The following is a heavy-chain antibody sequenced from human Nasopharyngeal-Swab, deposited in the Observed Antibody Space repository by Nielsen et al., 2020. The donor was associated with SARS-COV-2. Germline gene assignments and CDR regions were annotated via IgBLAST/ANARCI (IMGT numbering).Heavy chain of an antibody. CDR3: ARLRSSSWYDPGDFQH. J-gene: IGHJ1*01. Sequence: GESLQISCKGSGYSFISYWIGWVRQMPGKGLEWMGIIYPGDSDTRYSPSFQGQVTISADKSISTAYLQWSSLKASDTAMYYCARLRSSSWYDPGDFQHWGQGTLVTVSS. V-gene: IGHV5-51*01. D-gene: IGHD6-13*01. CDR2: IYPGDSDT. CDR1: GYSFISYW.